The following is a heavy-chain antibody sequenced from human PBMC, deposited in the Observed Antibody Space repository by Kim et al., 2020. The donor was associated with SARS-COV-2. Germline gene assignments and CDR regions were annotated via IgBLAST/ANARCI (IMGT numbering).Heavy chain of an antibody. J-gene: IGHJ1*01. Sequence: AQKLQGRVTMTTDTSTSTAYMELRSLRSDDTAVYYCARVRGSGLFGYFQHWGQGTLVTVSS. CDR3: ARVRGSGLFGYFQH. V-gene: IGHV1-18*01. D-gene: IGHD3-10*01.